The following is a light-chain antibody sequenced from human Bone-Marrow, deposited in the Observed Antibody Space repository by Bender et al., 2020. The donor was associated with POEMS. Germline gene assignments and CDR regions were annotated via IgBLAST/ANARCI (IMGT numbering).Light chain of an antibody. J-gene: IGLJ2*01. CDR1: ISDVGGYDY. Sequence: QSVLTQPPSVSGAPGQRVTISCTGTISDVGGYDYVSWYQQHPGKAPKVMIYDVSNRPSGVPDRFSGSKSGNTASLTISKLQAEDEADYYCSSYTSSSTLVFGGGTKLTVL. CDR3: SSYTSSSTLV. V-gene: IGLV2-14*01. CDR2: DVS.